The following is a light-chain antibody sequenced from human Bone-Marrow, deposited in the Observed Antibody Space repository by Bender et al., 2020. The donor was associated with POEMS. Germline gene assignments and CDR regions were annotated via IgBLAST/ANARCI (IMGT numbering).Light chain of an antibody. Sequence: QSVLTQPPSASGTPGQRVTISCSGRGSTIGYSSVYWYQQLPGTAPKLLIYRDDQRPSGVPDRISGSKSGNTASLTISGLQAEDEADYYCSSYAGDYTFGTGTKVTVL. CDR2: RDD. V-gene: IGLV1-44*01. CDR3: SSYAGDYT. CDR1: GSTIGYSS. J-gene: IGLJ1*01.